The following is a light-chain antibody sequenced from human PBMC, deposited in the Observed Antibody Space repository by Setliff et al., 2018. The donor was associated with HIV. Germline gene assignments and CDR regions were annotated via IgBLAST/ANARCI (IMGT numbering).Light chain of an antibody. J-gene: IGLJ2*01. CDR3: CSYAGSSAPVV. Sequence: QSALTQPASVSGSPGQAITISCTGTSNXXGRYNLVSWYQQYPGEAPKVIIYDVNKRPSGVSNRFSGSKSGNTASLTISGLQAEDEARFYCCSYAGSSAPVVFGGGTKVTVL. CDR2: DVN. CDR1: SNXXGRYNL. V-gene: IGLV2-23*02.